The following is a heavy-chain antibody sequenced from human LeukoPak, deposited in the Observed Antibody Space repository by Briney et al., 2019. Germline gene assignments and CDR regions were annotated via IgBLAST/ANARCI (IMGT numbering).Heavy chain of an antibody. CDR3: ARVEEAGYSSSWYGR. J-gene: IGHJ4*02. Sequence: ASVKVSCKASGGPFSSYIISWVRQAPGQGLEWMGGIIPMFGATNYALKFQDRVTITADESTSTAYMELSSLRSEDTAVYYCARVEEAGYSSSWYGRWGQGTLVTVSS. V-gene: IGHV1-69*13. D-gene: IGHD6-13*01. CDR1: GGPFSSYI. CDR2: IIPMFGAT.